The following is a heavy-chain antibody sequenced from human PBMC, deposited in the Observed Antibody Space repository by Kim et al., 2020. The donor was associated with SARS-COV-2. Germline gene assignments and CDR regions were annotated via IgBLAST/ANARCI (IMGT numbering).Heavy chain of an antibody. D-gene: IGHD3-10*01. J-gene: IGHJ6*02. V-gene: IGHV1-8*01. CDR3: ARCPWMYYGSGSYSPLRYYYYGMDV. CDR2: MNPNSGNT. Sequence: ASVKVSCKASGYTFTSYDINWVRQATGQGLEWMGWMNPNSGNTGYAQKFQGRVTMTRNTSISTAYMELSSLRSEDTAVYYCARCPWMYYGSGSYSPLRYYYYGMDVWGQGTTVTVSS. CDR1: GYTFTSYD.